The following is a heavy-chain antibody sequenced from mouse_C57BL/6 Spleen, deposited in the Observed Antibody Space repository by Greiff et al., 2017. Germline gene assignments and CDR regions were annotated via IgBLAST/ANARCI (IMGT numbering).Heavy chain of an antibody. CDR1: GYSITSGYY. J-gene: IGHJ4*01. CDR2: ISYDGSN. Sequence: EVKVEESGPGLVKPSQSLSLTCSVTGYSITSGYYWNWIRQFPGNKLEWMGYISYDGSNNYNPSLKNRISITRDTSKNQFFLKLNSVTTEDTATYYCARGGNYWYYAMDYWGQGTSVTVSS. CDR3: ARGGNYWYYAMDY. V-gene: IGHV3-6*01. D-gene: IGHD2-1*01.